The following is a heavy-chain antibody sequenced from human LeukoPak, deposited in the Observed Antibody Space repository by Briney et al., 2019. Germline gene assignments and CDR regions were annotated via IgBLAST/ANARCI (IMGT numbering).Heavy chain of an antibody. J-gene: IGHJ1*01. CDR3: ARKHSDYYGSGYPQYFQH. D-gene: IGHD3-22*01. CDR1: GYSFTSYY. V-gene: IGHV1-46*01. Sequence: ASVKGSCKASGYSFTSYYMHGGGEAPGQGPEWMGIINPSAGSASYAQKFQGRVTVTRDTSTGTAYMELSSLGSEDTAEYYCARKHSDYYGSGYPQYFQHWGQGTLFTVSS. CDR2: INPSAGSA.